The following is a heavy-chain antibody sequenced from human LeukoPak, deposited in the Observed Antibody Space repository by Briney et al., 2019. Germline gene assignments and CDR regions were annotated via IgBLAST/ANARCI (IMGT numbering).Heavy chain of an antibody. CDR1: GFTFSSYS. J-gene: IGHJ4*02. CDR2: ISSSSSYI. V-gene: IGHV3-21*01. D-gene: IGHD4-4*01. Sequence: PGGSLRLSCAASGFTFSSYSMTWVRQAPGKGLEWVSSISSSSSYIYYADSVKGRFTISRDNAKNSLYLQMNSLRAEDTAVYYCARDLSGYSNYEDDSFDYWGQGTLVTVSS. CDR3: ARDLSGYSNYEDDSFDY.